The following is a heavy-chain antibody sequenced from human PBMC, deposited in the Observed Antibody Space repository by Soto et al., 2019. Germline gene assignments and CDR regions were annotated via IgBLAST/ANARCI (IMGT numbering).Heavy chain of an antibody. CDR1: GGTFSSYA. Sequence: QVQLVQSGAEVKKPGSSVKVSCKASGGTFSSYAISWVRQAPGQGLEWMGGIIPIFGTANYAQKFQGRVTITADECTSTAYMELSSLRSEDTAVYYCAKGSTIIAARRGWFDPWGQGTLVTVSS. J-gene: IGHJ5*02. V-gene: IGHV1-69*01. CDR2: IIPIFGTA. D-gene: IGHD6-6*01. CDR3: AKGSTIIAARRGWFDP.